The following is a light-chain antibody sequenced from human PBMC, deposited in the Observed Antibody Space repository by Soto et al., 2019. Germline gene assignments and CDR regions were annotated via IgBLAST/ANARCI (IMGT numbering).Light chain of an antibody. CDR3: QPLNSYPPA. CDR1: QGISSW. V-gene: IGKV1D-16*01. CDR2: DAS. Sequence: DIQMTQSPSSVSASVGDRVTITCRASQGISSWLDLYQQKPEKAPKLVIYDASSLQSGVPSRFSGSGDGTDFTLTISSLQPEDFATSYWQPLNSYPPAFGQGKRLEI. J-gene: IGKJ5*01.